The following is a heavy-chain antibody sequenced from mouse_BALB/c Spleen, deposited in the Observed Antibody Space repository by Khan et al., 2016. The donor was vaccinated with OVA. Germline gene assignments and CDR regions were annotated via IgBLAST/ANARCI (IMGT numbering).Heavy chain of an antibody. D-gene: IGHD1-1*01. CDR2: IWAGGST. CDR1: GFSLSSYG. V-gene: IGHV2-9*02. CDR3: ARAFYYGAWFAY. Sequence: VQLQESGPGLVAPSQTLSLTCTVSGFSLSSYGVHWVRQPPGKGLEWLGVIWAGGSTNHNSALMSRLSISKDNSQSQVFLKMNSLQTDDTAMYYCARAFYYGAWFAYWGQGTLVTVSA. J-gene: IGHJ3*01.